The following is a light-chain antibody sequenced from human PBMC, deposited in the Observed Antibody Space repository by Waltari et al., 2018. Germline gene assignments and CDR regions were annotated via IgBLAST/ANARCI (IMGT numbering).Light chain of an antibody. V-gene: IGLV1-44*01. J-gene: IGLJ2*01. Sequence: QSVVTQPPSASGTPGQRVTISCSGSSSNIGSHSVNWYQQLPGTAPKLLIYSNNQWPSGVPGRCAGSKAGTSASLAISGLQSEDEADYYCAAWDDSLNGVVFGGGTKLTVL. CDR3: AAWDDSLNGVV. CDR2: SNN. CDR1: SSNIGSHS.